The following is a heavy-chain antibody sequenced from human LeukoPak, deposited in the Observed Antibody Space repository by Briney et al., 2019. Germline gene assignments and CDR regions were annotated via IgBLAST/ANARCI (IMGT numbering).Heavy chain of an antibody. Sequence: PGGSLRLSCAASGFTFSSYAMSWVRQAPGKGLEWVSTISGSVGSTYYADSVKGRFTISRDNSKNTLYLQMNSLRAEDTAVYYCAKSPGSGRVGATYAFDIWGQGTMVTVSS. CDR2: ISGSVGST. CDR3: AKSPGSGRVGATYAFDI. CDR1: GFTFSSYA. D-gene: IGHD1-26*01. J-gene: IGHJ3*02. V-gene: IGHV3-23*01.